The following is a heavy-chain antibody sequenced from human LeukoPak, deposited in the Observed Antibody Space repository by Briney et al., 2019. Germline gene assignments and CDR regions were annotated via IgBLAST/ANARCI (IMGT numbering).Heavy chain of an antibody. V-gene: IGHV3-13*01. CDR1: GFTFSSYD. CDR3: ARGVLTVAGNYYFDY. CDR2: IGTAGDT. D-gene: IGHD6-19*01. Sequence: GGSLRLSCAASGFTFSSYDMHWVRQATGKGLEWVSAIGTAGDTYYPGSVKGRFTISRENAKNSLYLQMNSLRAGDTAVYYCARGVLTVAGNYYFDYWGQGTLVTVSS. J-gene: IGHJ4*02.